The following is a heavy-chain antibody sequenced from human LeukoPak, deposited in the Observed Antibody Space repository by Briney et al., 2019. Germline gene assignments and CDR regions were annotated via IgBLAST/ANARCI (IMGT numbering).Heavy chain of an antibody. CDR2: IYYSGST. Sequence: SETLSLTCTVSGGSISSHYWSWIRQPPGKGLEWIGYIYYSGSTNYNPSLKSRVTISVDTSKNQFSLELSSVTAADTAVYYCARALVRGGLYFDYWGQGTLVTVSS. CDR1: GGSISSHY. V-gene: IGHV4-59*11. J-gene: IGHJ4*02. D-gene: IGHD3-10*01. CDR3: ARALVRGGLYFDY.